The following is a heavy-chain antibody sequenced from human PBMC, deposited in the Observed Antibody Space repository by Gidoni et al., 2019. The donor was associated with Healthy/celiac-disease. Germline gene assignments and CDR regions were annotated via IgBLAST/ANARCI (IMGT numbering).Heavy chain of an antibody. CDR3: ARLEAVAGTVIGFWRSYYGMDV. J-gene: IGHJ6*02. Sequence: QVQLVQSGAEVKKPGASVKVSCKASGYTFTSYGISWVRPAPGQGLEWMGWISAYNGNTNYAQKLQGRVTMTTDTSTSTAYMELRSLRSDDTAVYYCARLEAVAGTVIGFWRSYYGMDVWGQGTTVTVSS. D-gene: IGHD6-19*01. CDR1: GYTFTSYG. V-gene: IGHV1-18*01. CDR2: ISAYNGNT.